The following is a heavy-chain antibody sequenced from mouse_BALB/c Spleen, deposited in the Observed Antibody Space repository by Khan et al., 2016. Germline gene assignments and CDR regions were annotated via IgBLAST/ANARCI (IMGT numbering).Heavy chain of an antibody. CDR1: GFTFNTNA. V-gene: IGHV10S3*01. J-gene: IGHJ3*01. CDR3: VRDTPFAY. CDR2: IRSKSNNYAT. Sequence: EVQLVETGGGLVQPRGSLKLSCAASGFTFNTNAMNWVRQAPGKGLEWVSRIRSKSNNYATSYAVSVKDRITISRDDSQSLLYLQMNNLKAEDTAMYYCVRDTPFAYWGQGTLVTVSA.